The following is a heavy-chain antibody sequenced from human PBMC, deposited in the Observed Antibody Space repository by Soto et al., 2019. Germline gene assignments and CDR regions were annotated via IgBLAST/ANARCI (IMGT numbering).Heavy chain of an antibody. CDR3: AKDLTRGIVVVVAATGAFEI. CDR1: GFTFSSYG. Sequence: QVQLVESGGGVVQPGRSLRLSCAASGFTFSSYGMHWVRQAPGKGLERVAVISYDGSNKYYADSVKGRFTISRANSKNPLYLQMNRLRAEDTAVYYCAKDLTRGIVVVVAATGAFEIWGKGTMVTVS. J-gene: IGHJ3*02. D-gene: IGHD2-15*01. V-gene: IGHV3-30*18. CDR2: ISYDGSNK.